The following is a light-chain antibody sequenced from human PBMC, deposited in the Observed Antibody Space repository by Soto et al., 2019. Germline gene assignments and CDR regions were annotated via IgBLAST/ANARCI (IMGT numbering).Light chain of an antibody. CDR2: DAS. CDR3: QQRRNWPSGNT. V-gene: IGKV3-11*01. CDR1: QSVSSY. Sequence: EIVLTQSPATLSLSPGERATLSCRASQSVSSYLAWYQQKPGQAPRLLIYDASNRATGIPARFSGSGSGTDFALTISSLEPEDFAVYYCQQRRNWPSGNTFGQGTKLEIK. J-gene: IGKJ2*01.